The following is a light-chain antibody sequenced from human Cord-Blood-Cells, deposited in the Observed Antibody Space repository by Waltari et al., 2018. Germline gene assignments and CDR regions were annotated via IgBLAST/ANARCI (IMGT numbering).Light chain of an antibody. Sequence: EIQMTQSPSTLSASVGDRVTITCRASQSISSWLAWYQQKPGKAPKLLIYKASSLESGVPSRFSASGSGTEFTLTVSSLQPDDFATYYCQQYNSYSWTFGQVTKVEIK. CDR2: KAS. J-gene: IGKJ1*01. CDR1: QSISSW. CDR3: QQYNSYSWT. V-gene: IGKV1-5*03.